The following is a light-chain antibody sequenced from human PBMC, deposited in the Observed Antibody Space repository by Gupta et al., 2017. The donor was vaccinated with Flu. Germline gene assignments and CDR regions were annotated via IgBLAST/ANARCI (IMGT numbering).Light chain of an antibody. CDR3: QQDGSSPWT. V-gene: IGKV3-20*01. CDR1: QSVSSSD. Sequence: EIVLTQSPGTLSLSPGERATLSCRASQSVSSSDLAGYQQKPGQAPRLLIYGASSRATGIPDRFSGSGSGTDFTLTISRLEPEDFAVYYCQQDGSSPWTFGQGTKVEIK. J-gene: IGKJ1*01. CDR2: GAS.